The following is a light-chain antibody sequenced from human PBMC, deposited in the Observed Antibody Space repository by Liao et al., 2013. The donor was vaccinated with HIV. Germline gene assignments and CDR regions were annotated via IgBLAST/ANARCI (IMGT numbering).Light chain of an antibody. CDR3: QTWDSSTFV. J-gene: IGLJ1*01. CDR2: QDD. Sequence: SYELIQPPSVSVSPGQTASITCSGDKLGDKYASWYQQKPGQSPVLVLYQDDKRPSGIPDRFAGSISGNTATLTISGTQTIDEADYYCQTWDSSTFVFGTGTKVTV. CDR1: KLGDKY. V-gene: IGLV3-1*01.